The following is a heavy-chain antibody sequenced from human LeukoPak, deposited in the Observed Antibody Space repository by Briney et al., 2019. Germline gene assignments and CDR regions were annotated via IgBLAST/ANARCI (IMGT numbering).Heavy chain of an antibody. J-gene: IGHJ3*02. V-gene: IGHV4-34*01. CDR3: ARRRRQLGYCSSTSCGPAFDI. CDR1: GGSFSGNY. CDR2: INHSGST. Sequence: SETLSLTCAVYGGSFSGNYWSWIRQPPGKGLEWIGEINHSGSTNYNPSLKSRVTISVDTSKNQFSLKPSSVTAADTAVYYCARRRRQLGYCSSTSCGPAFDIWGQGTMVTVSS. D-gene: IGHD2-2*01.